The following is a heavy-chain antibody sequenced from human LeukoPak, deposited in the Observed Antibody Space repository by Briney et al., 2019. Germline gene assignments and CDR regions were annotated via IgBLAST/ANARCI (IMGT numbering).Heavy chain of an antibody. V-gene: IGHV4-59*08. D-gene: IGHD3-16*01. CDR2: I. CDR3: ARHPVNPSGGFDY. J-gene: IGHJ4*02. Sequence: PSETLSLTCAVSGGSISSYYWSWIRQPPGRGLEWIGYIYNPSLKSRVTISVDTSKNQFSLKLRSVTAADTAVYYCARHPVNPSGGFDYWGQGTLVTVSS. CDR1: GGSISSYY.